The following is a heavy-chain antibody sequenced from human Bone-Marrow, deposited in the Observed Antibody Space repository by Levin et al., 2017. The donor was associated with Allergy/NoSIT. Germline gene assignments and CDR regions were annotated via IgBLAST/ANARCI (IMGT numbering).Heavy chain of an antibody. D-gene: IGHD1-26*01. J-gene: IGHJ6*02. V-gene: IGHV3-15*01. Sequence: GGSLRLSCVASGFSFNKAWLSWVRLAPGKGLEWVGRIKSNADGGTADYAAPVRGRFTISRDDSTNTLYLQMNSLKTEDTAIYYCSPPRYSSTWYSGMDVWGQGTTVTVSS. CDR2: IKSNADGGTA. CDR1: GFSFNKAW. CDR3: SPPRYSSTWYSGMDV.